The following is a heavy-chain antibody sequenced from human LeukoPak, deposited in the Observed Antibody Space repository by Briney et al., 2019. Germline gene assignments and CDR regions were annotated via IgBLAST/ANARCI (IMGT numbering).Heavy chain of an antibody. V-gene: IGHV3-23*01. CDR3: AKTYYDSSGYYYDDPLDY. J-gene: IGHJ4*02. Sequence: GGSLRLSCAASGFTFSSYGMSWVRQAPGKGLEWVSAISGSGGSTYYADSAKGRFTISRDNSKNTLYLQMNSLRAEDTAVYYCAKTYYDSSGYYYDDPLDYWGQGTLVTVSS. CDR2: ISGSGGST. CDR1: GFTFSSYG. D-gene: IGHD3-22*01.